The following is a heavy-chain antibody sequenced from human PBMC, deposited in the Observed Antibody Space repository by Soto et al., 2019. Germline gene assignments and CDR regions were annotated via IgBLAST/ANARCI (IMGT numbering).Heavy chain of an antibody. CDR2: IYYSVGT. D-gene: IGHD3-3*01. J-gene: IGHJ4*01. V-gene: IGHV4-30-4*01. Sequence: SETPSLTRSVSGGSISSGGYYWSWIHHPPGKALEWVGYIYYSVGTYYNPSLKDRVTLSLDTSQNQFSLKLSSVTAADTAVYFCAKESVGRASHRYSDTGGQRTLVTVS. CDR3: AKESVGRASHRYSDT. CDR1: GGSISSGGYY.